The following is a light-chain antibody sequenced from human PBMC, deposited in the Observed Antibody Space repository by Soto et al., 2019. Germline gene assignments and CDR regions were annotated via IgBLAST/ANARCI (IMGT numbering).Light chain of an antibody. J-gene: IGKJ4*01. CDR3: QQTYSIPLT. CDR2: AAS. Sequence: DIQMSQSPSSLSASVGDRVTITCRASQGIRTYLNWYQQKPGKAPKLLIYAASSLQSGVPSRFSGSGSETDFTLTISSLQPEDFATYFCQQTYSIPLTFGGGTKVDIK. CDR1: QGIRTY. V-gene: IGKV1-39*01.